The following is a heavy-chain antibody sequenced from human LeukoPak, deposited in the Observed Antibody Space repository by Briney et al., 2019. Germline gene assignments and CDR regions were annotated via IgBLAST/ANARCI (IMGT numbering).Heavy chain of an antibody. Sequence: GASVKVSCKASGYTFTSYYMHWVRQAPGQGLEWMGIINPSGGSTSYAQKFQGGVTMTRDTSTSTVYMELSSLRSEDTAVYYCARVPDLFDWLSRDGDAFDIWGQGTMVTVSS. CDR3: ARVPDLFDWLSRDGDAFDI. D-gene: IGHD3-9*01. CDR1: GYTFTSYY. V-gene: IGHV1-46*01. CDR2: INPSGGST. J-gene: IGHJ3*02.